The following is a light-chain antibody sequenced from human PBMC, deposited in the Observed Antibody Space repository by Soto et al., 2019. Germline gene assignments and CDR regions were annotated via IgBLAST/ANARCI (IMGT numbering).Light chain of an antibody. J-gene: IGLJ3*02. V-gene: IGLV2-23*01. CDR3: CSYAGSTTWV. CDR1: SSDVGGQKL. Sequence: QSALTQPASVSGSPGQSITISCTGTSSDVGGQKLVSWYQQHPGKAPKVLLYEGSERPSGVSDRFSGYKSGNTASLTISGLQAEDEAGYYCCSYAGSTTWVFGGGTKLTVL. CDR2: EGS.